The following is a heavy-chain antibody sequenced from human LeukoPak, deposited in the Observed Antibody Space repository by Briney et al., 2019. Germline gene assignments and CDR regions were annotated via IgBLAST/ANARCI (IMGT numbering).Heavy chain of an antibody. J-gene: IGHJ6*03. CDR3: ARGPVYSGSPLHYYYYMDV. D-gene: IGHD1-26*01. V-gene: IGHV1-69*13. CDR1: GGTFSSYA. CDR2: IIPIFGTA. Sequence: SVKVSCKASGGTFSSYAISWVRQAPGQGLEWMGGIIPIFGTANYAQKFQGRVTITADESTSTAYMELSSLRSEDTAVYYCARGPVYSGSPLHYYYYMDVWGKGTTVTVSS.